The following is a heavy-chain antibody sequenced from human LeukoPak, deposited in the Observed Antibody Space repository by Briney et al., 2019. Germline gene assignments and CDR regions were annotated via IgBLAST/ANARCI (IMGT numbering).Heavy chain of an antibody. CDR2: MNPINGNT. Sequence: ASVNVSCMASGFTFTSYDINWVRQATGQGLEWMGWMNPINGNTGYAQKFQGRVTMTRDTSISTAYMELRSLRSDDTAVYYCVRDGEGVAISVNYWFDPWGQGTLVTVSS. J-gene: IGHJ5*02. V-gene: IGHV1-8*01. D-gene: IGHD3-10*01. CDR1: GFTFTSYD. CDR3: VRDGEGVAISVNYWFDP.